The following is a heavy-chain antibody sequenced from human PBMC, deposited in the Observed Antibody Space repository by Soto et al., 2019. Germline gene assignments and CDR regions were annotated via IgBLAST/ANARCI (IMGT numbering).Heavy chain of an antibody. D-gene: IGHD3-22*01. CDR1: GLTFSNYG. Sequence: PGVSLRLSYAASGLTFSNYGMSWIRQAPGKGLEWVSAISGSGGSTYYADSVKGRFTISRDNSKNTLYLQMNSLRAEDTAVYYCAKDLGPFDSGGYPFDYWVQGSLVTVSS. CDR3: AKDLGPFDSGGYPFDY. V-gene: IGHV3-23*01. J-gene: IGHJ4*02. CDR2: ISGSGGST.